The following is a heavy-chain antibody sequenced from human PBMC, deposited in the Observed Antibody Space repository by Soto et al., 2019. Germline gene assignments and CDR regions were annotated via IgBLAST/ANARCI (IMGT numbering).Heavy chain of an antibody. D-gene: IGHD3-10*01. CDR2: ISYDGSNK. CDR1: GFTFSSYG. J-gene: IGHJ6*02. V-gene: IGHV3-30*03. CDR3: ARDFGSLRNGMDV. Sequence: GGSLRLSCAASGFTFSSYGMHWVRQAPGKGLEWVAVISYDGSNKYYADSVKGRFTISRDNSKNTLYLQMNSLRARDTAVYYCARDFGSLRNGMDVWGQGTTVTVSS.